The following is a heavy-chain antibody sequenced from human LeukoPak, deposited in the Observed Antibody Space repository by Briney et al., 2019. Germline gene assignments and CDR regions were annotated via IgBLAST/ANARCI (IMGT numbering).Heavy chain of an antibody. CDR3: ARFPRPIITGTWYGMDV. J-gene: IGHJ6*02. V-gene: IGHV4-34*01. D-gene: IGHD1-20*01. CDR2: INHSGST. Sequence: SETLSLTCAVYGGSFSCYYWSWIRQPPGTGLEWIGEINHSGSTNYNPSLKSRVTISVDTSKNQFSLKLSSVTAADTAVYYCARFPRPIITGTWYGMDVWGQGTTVTVSS. CDR1: GGSFSCYY.